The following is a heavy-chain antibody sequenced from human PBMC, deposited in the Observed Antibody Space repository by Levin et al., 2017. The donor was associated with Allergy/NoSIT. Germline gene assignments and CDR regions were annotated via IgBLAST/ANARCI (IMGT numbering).Heavy chain of an antibody. CDR2: ISGSGGNT. V-gene: IGHV3-23*01. J-gene: IGHJ4*02. CDR3: AKAQPAAGTWSVPFDY. Sequence: GGSLRLSCAASGFSFNNYAMSWVRQVPGKGLEWVSGISGSGGNTYYADSVKGRFTISRDNYRSTLFLRMDSLRAEDTAIYYCAKAQPAAGTWSVPFDYWGQGTLLTVSS. D-gene: IGHD6-13*01. CDR1: GFSFNNYA.